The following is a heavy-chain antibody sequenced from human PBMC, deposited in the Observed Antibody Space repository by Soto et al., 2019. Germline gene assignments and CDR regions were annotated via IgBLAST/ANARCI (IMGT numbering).Heavy chain of an antibody. CDR3: ASYPAYTAYGMDV. CDR1: GGSISSSSYY. D-gene: IGHD5-18*01. CDR2: IYYSGST. V-gene: IGHV4-39*01. Sequence: QLQLQESGPGLVKPSETLSLTCTVSGGSISSSSYYWGWIRQPPGKGLEWMGSIYYSGSTYYNPALKRRVTISVDTSKNQFSLKLSHVTAADTAVYYFASYPAYTAYGMDVWGQGTTVTVSS. J-gene: IGHJ6*02.